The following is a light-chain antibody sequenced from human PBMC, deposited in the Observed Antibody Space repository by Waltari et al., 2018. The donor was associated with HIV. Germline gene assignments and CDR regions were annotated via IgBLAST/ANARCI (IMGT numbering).Light chain of an antibody. J-gene: IGLJ1*01. CDR3: ASFTSGRLNV. CDR2: DVY. V-gene: IGLV2-14*01. Sequence: QSALTQPASVSGSPGQSITISCTGTSNDVGAYDYVSWYQQSPGKVPKLLIYDVYNRPSRISNRFSGSKSGNTAFLPISGLRAEDEADYYCASFTSGRLNVFGSGTKVTVL. CDR1: SNDVGAYDY.